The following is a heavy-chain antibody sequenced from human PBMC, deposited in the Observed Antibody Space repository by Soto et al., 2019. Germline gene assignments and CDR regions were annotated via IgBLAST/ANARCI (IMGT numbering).Heavy chain of an antibody. CDR3: ARDLRVYNWNRGIGAGAGDAFDI. D-gene: IGHD1-20*01. CDR2: IYYSGST. V-gene: IGHV4-59*01. CDR1: GGSISSYY. J-gene: IGHJ3*02. Sequence: SETLSLTCTVSGGSISSYYWSWIRQPPGKGLEWIGYIYYSGSTNYNPSLKSRVTISVDTSKNQFSLKLSSVTAADTAVYYCARDLRVYNWNRGIGAGAGDAFDIWGQGTMVAVSS.